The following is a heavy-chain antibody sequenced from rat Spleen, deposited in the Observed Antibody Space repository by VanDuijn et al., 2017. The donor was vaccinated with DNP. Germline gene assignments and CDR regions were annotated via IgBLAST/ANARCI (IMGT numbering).Heavy chain of an antibody. D-gene: IGHD5-1*01. V-gene: IGHV5-25*01. CDR1: GITFSDYY. J-gene: IGHJ1*01. Sequence: EVQLVESGGGLVQPGRSLKLSCAVSGITFSDYYMAWIRQVPGKGLEWVAAITSSGGSTYYPDSVKGRFTISRDNAKNTLYLQMNSLRSEDTATYYCARGSGTYYWYFDFWGPGTMVTVSS. CDR2: ITSSGGST. CDR3: ARGSGTYYWYFDF.